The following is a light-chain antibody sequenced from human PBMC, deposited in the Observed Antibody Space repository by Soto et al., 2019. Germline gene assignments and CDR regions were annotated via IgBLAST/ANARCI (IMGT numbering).Light chain of an antibody. CDR3: QVWDSSSDAV. V-gene: IGLV3-21*04. J-gene: IGLJ7*01. CDR2: YDS. Sequence: SYELTQPPSVSVAPGKTARITCGGNNIGSKSVHWYQQKPGQAPVLVIYYDSDRPSGIPERFSGSNSANTATLTISRVEAGDEADYYCQVWDSSSDAVFGGGTQLTVL. CDR1: NIGSKS.